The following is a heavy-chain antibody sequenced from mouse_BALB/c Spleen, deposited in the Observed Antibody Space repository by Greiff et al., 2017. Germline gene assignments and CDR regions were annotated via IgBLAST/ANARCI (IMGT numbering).Heavy chain of an antibody. CDR2: IDPENGNT. J-gene: IGHJ4*01. D-gene: IGHD2-3*01. Sequence: EVQLQQSGAELVRPGALVKLSCKASGFNIKDYYMHWVKQRPEQGLEWIGWIDPENGNTIYDPKLQGKASITADTSSNTAYLQLSSLTSEDTAVYDCANYDGYYYAMDYWGQGTSVTVSS. CDR3: ANYDGYYYAMDY. V-gene: IGHV14-1*02. CDR1: GFNIKDYY.